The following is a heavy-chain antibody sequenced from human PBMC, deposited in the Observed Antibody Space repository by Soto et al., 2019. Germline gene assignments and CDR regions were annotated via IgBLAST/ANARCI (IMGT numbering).Heavy chain of an antibody. CDR3: AKDRGCSSTSCYTVFDY. J-gene: IGHJ4*02. CDR1: GFTFDDYA. D-gene: IGHD2-2*02. CDR2: ISWNSGSI. V-gene: IGHV3-9*01. Sequence: EVQLVESGGGLVQPGRSLRLSCAASGFTFDDYAMHWVRQAPGKGLEWVSGISWNSGSIGYADSVKGRFTISRDNAKNSLYLQMNSLRAEDTALYYCAKDRGCSSTSCYTVFDYWGQGTLVTVSS.